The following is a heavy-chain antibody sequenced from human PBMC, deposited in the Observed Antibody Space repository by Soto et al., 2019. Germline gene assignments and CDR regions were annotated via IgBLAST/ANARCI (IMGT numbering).Heavy chain of an antibody. Sequence: SGPTLVKPTQTLTLTCTFSGFSLSTSGVGVGWIRQPPGKALEWLALIYWDDDKRYSPSLKSRLTITKDPPKNQVVLTMTNMDPVDTATYYCAHSLIRGYSGYLDYWGQGTLVTVSS. J-gene: IGHJ4*02. CDR3: AHSLIRGYSGYLDY. V-gene: IGHV2-5*02. D-gene: IGHD5-12*01. CDR1: GFSLSTSGVG. CDR2: IYWDDDK.